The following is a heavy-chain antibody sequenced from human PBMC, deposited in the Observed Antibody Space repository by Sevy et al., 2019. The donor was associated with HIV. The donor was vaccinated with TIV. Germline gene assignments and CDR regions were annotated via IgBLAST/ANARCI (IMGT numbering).Heavy chain of an antibody. V-gene: IGHV4-4*07. Sequence: SETLSLTCTVSGGSISSYYWNWIRQPAGKGLEWIGRIYTSGSTNYNPSLKSRVTMSVDTSKNQFSLKLSSVTAADTAVYYCARDPLLYDILTGDYYYGMDVWGQGTTVTVSS. CDR1: GGSISSYY. CDR2: IYTSGST. D-gene: IGHD3-9*01. J-gene: IGHJ6*02. CDR3: ARDPLLYDILTGDYYYGMDV.